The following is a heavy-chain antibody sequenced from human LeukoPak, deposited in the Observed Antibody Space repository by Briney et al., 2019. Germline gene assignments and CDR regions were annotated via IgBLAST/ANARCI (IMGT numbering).Heavy chain of an antibody. Sequence: GSLRLSCAASGFTFSSYAMSWVRQAPGKGLEWVSAISGSGGSTYYADSVKGRFTISRDNSKNTLYLQMNSLRAEDTAVYYCAKRTSSWNYFDYWGQGTLVTVSS. CDR1: GFTFSSYA. J-gene: IGHJ4*02. V-gene: IGHV3-23*01. D-gene: IGHD2-15*01. CDR3: AKRTSSWNYFDY. CDR2: ISGSGGST.